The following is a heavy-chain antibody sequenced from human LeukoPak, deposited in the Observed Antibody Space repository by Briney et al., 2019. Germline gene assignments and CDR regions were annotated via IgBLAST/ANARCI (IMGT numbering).Heavy chain of an antibody. CDR3: ARQSTPHGNFDY. CDR1: GFTFSSYA. V-gene: IGHV3-13*01. D-gene: IGHD5-24*01. J-gene: IGHJ4*02. CDR2: LGTAGDT. Sequence: GESLRLSCAASGFTFSSYAMHWVRQPAGKGLEWVSALGTAGDTFYPGSVKGRFTISRDNAKKSLFLQMSSLRAEDTAIYYCARQSTPHGNFDYWGQGTLVTVSS.